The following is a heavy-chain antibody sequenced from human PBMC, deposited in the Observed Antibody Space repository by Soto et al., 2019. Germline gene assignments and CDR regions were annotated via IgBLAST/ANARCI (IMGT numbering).Heavy chain of an antibody. CDR1: GFTFSNAW. CDR3: TTSPGYSYGQRPVYDFDY. Sequence: PGGSLRLSCAASGFTFSNAWMSWVRQAPGKGLEWVGRIKSKTDGGTTDYAAPVKGRFTISRDDSKNTLYRQRNSLKTEDTAVYYCTTSPGYSYGQRPVYDFDYWGQGTLVTVSS. D-gene: IGHD5-18*01. V-gene: IGHV3-15*01. CDR2: IKSKTDGGTT. J-gene: IGHJ4*02.